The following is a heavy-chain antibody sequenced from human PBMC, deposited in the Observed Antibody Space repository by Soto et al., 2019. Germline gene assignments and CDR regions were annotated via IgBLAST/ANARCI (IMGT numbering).Heavy chain of an antibody. D-gene: IGHD3-16*01. V-gene: IGHV3-30*03. J-gene: IGHJ4*02. CDR2: ISYDGSNK. Sequence: QVQLVESGGGVVQPGRSLRLSCAASGFTFSSYGMHWVRQAPGKGLAWVAVISYDGSNKYYADSVKGRFTISRDNSKNTLCLKMDSLRAEDTAVYYCADAAGHGSWGYWGKGSLVTVA. CDR1: GFTFSSYG. CDR3: ADAAGHGSWGY.